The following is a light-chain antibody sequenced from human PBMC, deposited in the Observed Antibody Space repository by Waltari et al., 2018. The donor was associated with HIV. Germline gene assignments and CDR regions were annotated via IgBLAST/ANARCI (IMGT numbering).Light chain of an antibody. CDR1: SSDVGGSKY. V-gene: IGLV2-8*01. J-gene: IGLJ3*02. CDR3: NSYAGSNNWV. Sequence: QSALTQPPSASGSPGQSVTISCTGTSSDVGGSKYVSWYQQHPGKAPKLMIYEVNKRPAGGPDRFSGSESANTASLTVSWLQADDEADYYCNSYAGSNNWVFGGGTKLTVL. CDR2: EVN.